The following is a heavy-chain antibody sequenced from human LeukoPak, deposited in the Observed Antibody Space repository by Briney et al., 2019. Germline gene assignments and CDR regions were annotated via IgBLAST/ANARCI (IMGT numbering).Heavy chain of an antibody. CDR3: ARTSSGWSQNDY. CDR2: IYYSGST. CDR1: GGSISSSSYY. J-gene: IGHJ4*02. D-gene: IGHD6-19*01. Sequence: PPETLSLTCTVSGGSISSSSYYWGWIRQPPGKGLEWIGSIYYSGSTYYNPSLKSRVTISVDTSKNQFSLKLSSVTAADTAVYYCARTSSGWSQNDYWGQGTLVTVSS. V-gene: IGHV4-39*01.